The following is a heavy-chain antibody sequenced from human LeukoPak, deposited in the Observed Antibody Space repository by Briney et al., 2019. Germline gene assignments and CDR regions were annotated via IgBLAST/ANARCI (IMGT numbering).Heavy chain of an antibody. CDR3: ASDTAMVY. CDR2: ISSSSSYI. D-gene: IGHD5-18*01. Sequence: GGSLRLSCVASGFTFRSYWMSWVRQAPGKGLEWVSSISSSSSYIYYADSVKGRFTISRDNAKNSLYLQMNSLRAEDTAVYYCASDTAMVYWGQGTLVTVSS. J-gene: IGHJ4*02. V-gene: IGHV3-21*01. CDR1: GFTFRSYW.